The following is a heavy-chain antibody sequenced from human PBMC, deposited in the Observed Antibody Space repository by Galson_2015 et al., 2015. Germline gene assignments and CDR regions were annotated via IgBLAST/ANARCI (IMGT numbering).Heavy chain of an antibody. CDR3: ARYTSSWNNAFEI. D-gene: IGHD6-13*01. V-gene: IGHV1-18*01. CDR1: GYTFNTHD. CDR2: ISTYNGYT. Sequence: SVKVSCKASGYTFNTHDITWVRQAPGQGLEWMGRISTYNGYTNYAQNFQGRVTMTRDTSTSTAYMELRSLRSDDTAVYYCARYTSSWNNAFEIWGQGTVVTVSS. J-gene: IGHJ3*02.